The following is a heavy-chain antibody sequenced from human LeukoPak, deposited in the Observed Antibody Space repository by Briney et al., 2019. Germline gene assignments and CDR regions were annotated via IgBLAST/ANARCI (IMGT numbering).Heavy chain of an antibody. CDR3: AKVGDAYCGGDCYLDY. J-gene: IGHJ4*02. V-gene: IGHV3-23*01. D-gene: IGHD2-21*02. Sequence: GGSLRLSCAASGFTFSDYYMSWVRQAPGKGLEWVSAISGSGASTYYADSVKGRFTISRDNSKNTLYLQMNSLRAEDTAVYDCAKVGDAYCGGDCYLDYWGQGTLVTVSS. CDR2: ISGSGAST. CDR1: GFTFSDYY.